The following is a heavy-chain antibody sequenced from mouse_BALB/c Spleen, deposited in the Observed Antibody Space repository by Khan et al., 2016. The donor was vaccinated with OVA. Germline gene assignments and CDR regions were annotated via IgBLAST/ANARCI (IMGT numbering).Heavy chain of an antibody. D-gene: IGHD2-1*01. V-gene: IGHV1S56*01. Sequence: QVQLQQPGPELVKPGASVRISCKASGYTFTNYYIYWVKQRPGQGLEWIGWIYPGNVNTKYNEKFKGKATLTADKSSSTAYMQLSSRTSEDSAVYFCAREGYYGNYRAWFAYWGQGTLVTVSA. CDR3: AREGYYGNYRAWFAY. CDR2: IYPGNVNT. CDR1: GYTFTNYY. J-gene: IGHJ3*01.